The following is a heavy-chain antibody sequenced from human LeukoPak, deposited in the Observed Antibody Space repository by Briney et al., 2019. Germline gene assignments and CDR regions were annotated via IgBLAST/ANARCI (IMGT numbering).Heavy chain of an antibody. CDR1: GFTFSGYG. V-gene: IGHV3-33*01. D-gene: IGHD3-22*01. J-gene: IGHJ4*02. CDR2: IWYDGNSK. Sequence: PGRSLRLSCAVSGFTFSGYGMHRVRQAPGKGLEWVAVIWYDGNSKYYAGSVKGRFTISRDNSKNTLYLQMNSLRVEDTAVYYCARGHSSAYVEYWGQGTLVTVSS. CDR3: ARGHSSAYVEY.